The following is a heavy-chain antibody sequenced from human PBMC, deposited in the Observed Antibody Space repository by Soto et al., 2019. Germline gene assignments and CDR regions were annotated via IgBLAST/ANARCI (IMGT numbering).Heavy chain of an antibody. V-gene: IGHV3-23*01. CDR3: AKSSMVRGVILAFDY. D-gene: IGHD3-10*01. CDR1: GFTLGSYA. Sequence: PGGSLRLCCAASGFTLGSYAMGWVRQAPGTGLEWVSAISGSGGSTYYADSVKGRFPISRDNSKNTLYLQMNSLRAEDTAVYYCAKSSMVRGVILAFDYWGQGTLVTVSS. J-gene: IGHJ4*02. CDR2: ISGSGGST.